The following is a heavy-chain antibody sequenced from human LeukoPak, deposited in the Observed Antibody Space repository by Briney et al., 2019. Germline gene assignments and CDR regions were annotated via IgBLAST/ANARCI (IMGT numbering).Heavy chain of an antibody. Sequence: GGSLRLSCAASGFTVSSNYMNWVRQAPGKGLEWVSMIYSNGNTFYTDSVKGRFTISRDNSKNTLDLQMSSLRAEDTAVYYCARRGHGYGSPFDYWGQGTLVTVSS. CDR1: GFTVSSNY. J-gene: IGHJ4*02. V-gene: IGHV3-66*04. CDR3: ARRGHGYGSPFDY. CDR2: IYSNGNT. D-gene: IGHD5-18*01.